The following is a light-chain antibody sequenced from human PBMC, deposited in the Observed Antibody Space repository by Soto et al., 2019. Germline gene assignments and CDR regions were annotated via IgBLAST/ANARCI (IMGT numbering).Light chain of an antibody. CDR1: QDIRSD. J-gene: IGKJ4*01. CDR2: AAS. Sequence: AIQMTQSPSSLSASVGDRVTVTCRASQDIRSDVGWYQQKPGQAPKVLMYAASRLHSGVQSRVSGSGSGTNFVLTNSSLQPEDVATYYCLQNNNHPLIFGEGTK. V-gene: IGKV1-6*01. CDR3: LQNNNHPLI.